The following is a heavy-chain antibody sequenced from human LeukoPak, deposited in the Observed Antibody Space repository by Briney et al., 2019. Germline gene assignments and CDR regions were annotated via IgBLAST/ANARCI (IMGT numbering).Heavy chain of an antibody. CDR3: ASLQYSSSLVDDY. J-gene: IGHJ4*02. CDR1: GYTFTSYG. Sequence: ASVKVSCKASGYTFTSYGISWVRQAPGQGLEWMGWISAYNGNTNYVQKLQGRGTMTTDTSTSTAYMELRRLRSDDTAVYYCASLQYSSSLVDDYWGQGTLVTVSS. CDR2: ISAYNGNT. D-gene: IGHD6-19*01. V-gene: IGHV1-18*01.